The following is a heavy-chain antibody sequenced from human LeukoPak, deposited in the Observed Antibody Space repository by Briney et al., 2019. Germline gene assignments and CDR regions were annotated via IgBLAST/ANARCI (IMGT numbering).Heavy chain of an antibody. CDR2: INPNSGGT. V-gene: IGHV1-2*02. CDR3: AREFGIAAAGTHKGLNWFDP. D-gene: IGHD6-13*01. Sequence: GASVKVSCKASGYTFTGYYMHWVRQAPGQGLEWMGWINPNSGGTNYAQKFQGRVTMTRDTSISTAYMELSRLRSDDTAVYYCAREFGIAAAGTHKGLNWFDPWGQGTLVTVSS. CDR1: GYTFTGYY. J-gene: IGHJ5*02.